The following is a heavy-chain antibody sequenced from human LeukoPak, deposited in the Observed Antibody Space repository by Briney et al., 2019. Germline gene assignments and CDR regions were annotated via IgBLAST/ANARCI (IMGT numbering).Heavy chain of an antibody. CDR2: IIPIFGTA. J-gene: IGHJ4*02. CDR3: ARDLVVVVPAATFGPIGY. V-gene: IGHV1-69*05. Sequence: GASVKVSCKASGGTFSSYAISWVRQAPGQGLEWMGGIIPIFGTANYAQKFQGRVTITTDESTSTAYMELSNLRSEDTAVYYCARDLVVVVPAATFGPIGYWGQGTLVTVSS. D-gene: IGHD2-2*01. CDR1: GGTFSSYA.